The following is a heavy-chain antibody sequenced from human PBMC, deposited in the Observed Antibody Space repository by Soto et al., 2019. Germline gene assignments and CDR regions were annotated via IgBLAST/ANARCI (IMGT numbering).Heavy chain of an antibody. CDR3: AGDTYGMDV. Sequence: QVHFQESGPGLVKPSETLSLTCTVSGGSINNYYCNWVRQPPGKGLEWIGSIHYSGTTHYNPTLESRVTISAARAKNQFSLKLNSVTAATTAVYYCAGDTYGMDVWGQGTTVTVSS. CDR2: IHYSGTT. CDR1: GGSINNYY. J-gene: IGHJ6*02. V-gene: IGHV4-59*01.